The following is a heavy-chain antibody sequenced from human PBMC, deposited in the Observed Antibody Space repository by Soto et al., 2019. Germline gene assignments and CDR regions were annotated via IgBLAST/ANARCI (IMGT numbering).Heavy chain of an antibody. CDR2: IYTSGST. D-gene: IGHD6-13*01. Sequence: PSETLSLTCTVSGGSISSYYWSWIRQPAGKGLEWIGRIYTSGSTNYNPSLKSRVTMSVDTSKNQFSLKLSSVTAADTAVYYCARDRVGAAALTSDAFDIWGQGTIVTVSS. V-gene: IGHV4-4*07. J-gene: IGHJ3*02. CDR1: GGSISSYY. CDR3: ARDRVGAAALTSDAFDI.